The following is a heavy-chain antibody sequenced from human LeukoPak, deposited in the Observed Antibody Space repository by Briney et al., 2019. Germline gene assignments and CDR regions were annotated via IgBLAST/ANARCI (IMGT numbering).Heavy chain of an antibody. Sequence: PGGSLRLSCAASGFTFSSYAMHWVRQAPGKGLEWVAVISYDGSNKYYADSVKGRFTISRDNSKNTLYLQMNSLRAEDTAVYYCARDRYDYVWGSYRYLFDYWGQGTLVTVSS. CDR3: ARDRYDYVWGSYRYLFDY. J-gene: IGHJ4*02. D-gene: IGHD3-16*02. CDR1: GFTFSSYA. V-gene: IGHV3-30-3*01. CDR2: ISYDGSNK.